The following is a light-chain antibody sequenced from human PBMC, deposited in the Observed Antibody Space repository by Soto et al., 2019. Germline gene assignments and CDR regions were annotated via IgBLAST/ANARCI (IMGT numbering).Light chain of an antibody. V-gene: IGKV1-5*03. CDR2: KAS. CDR3: QQYKTYPLT. J-gene: IGKJ3*01. Sequence: DIQMTQSPSTLSASVGDRVTITCRASQSISSWLAWYQQKPGKAPKLLIYKASSLESGVPSRFSGSGSGTEFTLNISSLQPDDFATYYCQQYKTYPLTFGPGTKVDIK. CDR1: QSISSW.